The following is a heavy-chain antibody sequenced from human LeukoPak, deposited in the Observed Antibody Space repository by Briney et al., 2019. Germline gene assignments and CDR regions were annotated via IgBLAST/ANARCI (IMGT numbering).Heavy chain of an antibody. J-gene: IGHJ5*02. CDR3: ARSGPFLNFYSGSYYYWFDP. CDR2: INHSGST. CDR1: GGSFSGYY. Sequence: SETLSPTCAVYGGSFSGYYWSWIRQPPGKGLEWIGEINHSGSTNYNPSLKCRVTISVDTSKNQFSLKLSSVTAADTAVYYCARSGPFLNFYSGSYYYWFDPWGQGTLVTVSS. D-gene: IGHD1-26*01. V-gene: IGHV4-34*01.